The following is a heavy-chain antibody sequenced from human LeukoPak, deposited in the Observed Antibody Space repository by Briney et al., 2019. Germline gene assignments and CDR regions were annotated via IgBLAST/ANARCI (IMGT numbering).Heavy chain of an antibody. CDR3: ARGLAAAGTTEWGY. Sequence: SQTLSLTCTVSGGSISSGTYYWSWIRQPAGKGLEWIGRIYASGNTNYNPSLKSRVTISVDTSKNQFSLKLSSVTAADTAVYYCARGLAAAGTTEWGYWGQGTLVTVSS. CDR1: GGSISSGTYY. V-gene: IGHV4-61*02. D-gene: IGHD6-13*01. CDR2: IYASGNT. J-gene: IGHJ4*02.